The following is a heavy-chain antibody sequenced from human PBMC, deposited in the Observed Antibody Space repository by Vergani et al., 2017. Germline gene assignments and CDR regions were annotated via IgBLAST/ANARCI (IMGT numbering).Heavy chain of an antibody. D-gene: IGHD1-26*01. V-gene: IGHV1-3*04. CDR1: GYTFTTYA. J-gene: IGHJ4*02. Sequence: VQLVQSGAEVKKPGASVKVSCKASGYTFTTYAMHWVRQAPGQRLEWMGWINTDNGNPKYSQKFQNRVTITRDTSASTVYMEVSSLRYEDTAVYYCARDDWELLPEGYWGQGTLVTVSS. CDR3: ARDDWELLPEGY. CDR2: INTDNGNP.